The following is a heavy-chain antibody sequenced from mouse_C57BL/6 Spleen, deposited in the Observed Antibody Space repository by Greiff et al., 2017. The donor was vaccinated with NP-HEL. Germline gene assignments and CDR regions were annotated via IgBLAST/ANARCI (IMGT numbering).Heavy chain of an antibody. J-gene: IGHJ2*01. Sequence: QVQLKESGPELVKPGASVKISCKASGYAFSSSWMNWVKQRPGKGLEWIGRIYPGDGDTNYNGKFKGKATLTADKSSSTAYMQLSSLTSEDSAVYFCARITTVVATVDYWGQGTTLTVSS. V-gene: IGHV1-82*01. CDR1: GYAFSSSW. D-gene: IGHD1-1*01. CDR2: IYPGDGDT. CDR3: ARITTVVATVDY.